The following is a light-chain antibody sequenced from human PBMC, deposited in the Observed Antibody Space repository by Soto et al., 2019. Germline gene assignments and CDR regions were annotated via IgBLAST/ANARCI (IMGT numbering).Light chain of an antibody. J-gene: IGKJ4*01. Sequence: EIVLTQSPGTLSLSPGERATLSCRASQIFTNSYLAWYQHKPGQAPRLLIYGASSRATGIPDRFSGSGSGTDFHLTISRLEPEDFAVYYCQQYDSSPLTFGGGTKVEIK. CDR1: QIFTNSY. V-gene: IGKV3-20*01. CDR2: GAS. CDR3: QQYDSSPLT.